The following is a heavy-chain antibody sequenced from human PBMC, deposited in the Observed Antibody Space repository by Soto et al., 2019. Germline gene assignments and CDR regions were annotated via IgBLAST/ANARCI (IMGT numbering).Heavy chain of an antibody. V-gene: IGHV4-4*02. CDR2: IYHSGST. CDR1: SGSISSNNW. CDR3: ASRYDFWSGYRGALYYGMDV. Sequence: PSETLSLTCAVSSGSISSNNWWSWVRQPPGKGLEWIGEIYHSGSTNYNPSLKSRVTISVDTSKNQFSLKLSSVTAADTAVYYCASRYDFWSGYRGALYYGMDVWGQGTTVTAP. J-gene: IGHJ6*02. D-gene: IGHD3-3*01.